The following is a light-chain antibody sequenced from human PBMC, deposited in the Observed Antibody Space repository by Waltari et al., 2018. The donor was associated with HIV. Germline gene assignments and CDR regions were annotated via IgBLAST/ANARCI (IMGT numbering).Light chain of an antibody. CDR3: QAFDSSTVV. CDR2: QDT. V-gene: IGLV3-1*01. CDR1: KLGDKY. J-gene: IGLJ2*01. Sequence: SYELTQLPSVSVSPGQTARITCSGDKLGDKYACWYQQRPGQSPVLVIYQDTKRPSGIPERFSGSNSGNTATLTISGTQAMDEADYYCQAFDSSTVVFVGGTKLTVL.